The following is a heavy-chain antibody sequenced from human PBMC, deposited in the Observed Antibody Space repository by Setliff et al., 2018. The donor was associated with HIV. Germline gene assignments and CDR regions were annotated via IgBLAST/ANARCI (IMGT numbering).Heavy chain of an antibody. D-gene: IGHD6-13*01. Sequence: NPSETLSLTCAVYGGSFRGYYWNWIRQSPDKGLEWIGEIDHSGSTNYKPSLRSRVIMSADTPKSQFSLNLTSLTAGDTAVYYCARGTKGSRWSVTRINWFDTWGQGTLVTVSS. V-gene: IGHV4-34*01. CDR3: ARGTKGSRWSVTRINWFDT. CDR1: GGSFRGYY. J-gene: IGHJ5*02. CDR2: IDHSGST.